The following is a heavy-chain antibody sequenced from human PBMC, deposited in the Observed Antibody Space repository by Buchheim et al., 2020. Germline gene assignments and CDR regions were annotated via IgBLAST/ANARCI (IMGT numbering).Heavy chain of an antibody. CDR1: GFTFSSYA. V-gene: IGHV3-23*01. Sequence: EVQLLESGGGLVQPGGSLRLSCAASGFTFSSYAMSWVRQAPGKGLEWVSAISGSGGSTYYADSVKGRFTISRDNSKNTLYLQMNSLRAEDTAVYYCAKGSYDFWSGYYIGQRDDAFDIWGQGT. CDR3: AKGSYDFWSGYYIGQRDDAFDI. CDR2: ISGSGGST. J-gene: IGHJ3*02. D-gene: IGHD3-3*01.